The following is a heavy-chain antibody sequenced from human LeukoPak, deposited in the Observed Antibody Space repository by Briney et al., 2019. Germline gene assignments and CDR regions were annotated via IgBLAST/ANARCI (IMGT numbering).Heavy chain of an antibody. CDR3: ARAQVEMATFYFDY. J-gene: IGHJ4*02. Sequence: GGSLRLSCAASGFTFSSYAMSWVRPAPGKGLEWVSVIHSGGSTYYADSVKGRFTISRDNSKNTLYLQMNSLRAEDTAVYYCARAQVEMATFYFDYWGQGTLVTVSS. D-gene: IGHD5-24*01. CDR1: GFTFSSYA. V-gene: IGHV3-53*01. CDR2: IHSGGST.